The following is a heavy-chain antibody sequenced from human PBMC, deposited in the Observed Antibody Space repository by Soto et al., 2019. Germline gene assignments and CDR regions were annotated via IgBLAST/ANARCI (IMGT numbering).Heavy chain of an antibody. V-gene: IGHV1-69*13. Sequence: ASVKVSCKASGGTFSSYAISWLRQAPGQGLEWMGGIIPIFGTANYAQKFQGRVTITADESTSTAYMELSSLRSEDTAVYYCARYDCISTSCYVSRFDYWGQGTLVTVSS. J-gene: IGHJ4*02. D-gene: IGHD2-2*01. CDR2: IIPIFGTA. CDR1: GGTFSSYA. CDR3: ARYDCISTSCYVSRFDY.